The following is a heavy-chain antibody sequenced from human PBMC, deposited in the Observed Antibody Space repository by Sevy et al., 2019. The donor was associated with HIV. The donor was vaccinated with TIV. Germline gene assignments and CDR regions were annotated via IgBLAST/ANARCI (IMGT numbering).Heavy chain of an antibody. Sequence: GGSLRLSCAASGFTFDDYGMSWVRQAPGKGLEWVSGINWNCGSTGYADSVKGRFTISRDNAKNSLYLQMNSLRAEDTALYHCARESWELSYCYYYYYMDVWGKGTTVTVSS. CDR3: ARESWELSYCYYYYYMDV. V-gene: IGHV3-20*01. J-gene: IGHJ6*03. CDR2: INWNCGST. D-gene: IGHD1-26*01. CDR1: GFTFDDYG.